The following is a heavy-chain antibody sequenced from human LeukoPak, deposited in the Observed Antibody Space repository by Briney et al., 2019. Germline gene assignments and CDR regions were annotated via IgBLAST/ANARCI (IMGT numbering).Heavy chain of an antibody. V-gene: IGHV4-39*07. D-gene: IGHD2-2*02. CDR2: IYFRGSI. Sequence: SETLSLTCTVSGVSISSSNYFWAWIRQSPGKGLEWIGSIYFRGSISSSPSLKSRVTISIDASKNQFSLKLTSVTAADTAVYYCAREDRYCGSTSCYTWDYWGQGTLVAV. CDR3: AREDRYCGSTSCYTWDY. J-gene: IGHJ4*02. CDR1: GVSISSSNYF.